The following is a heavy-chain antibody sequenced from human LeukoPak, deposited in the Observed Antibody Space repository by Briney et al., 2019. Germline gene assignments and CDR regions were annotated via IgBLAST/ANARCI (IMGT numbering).Heavy chain of an antibody. CDR2: ISGSGGST. J-gene: IGHJ4*02. Sequence: GGSLRLSCAASGFTFSSYGMNWVRQAPGKGLEWVSAISGSGGSTYYADSVKGRFTISRDNSKNTLYLQMNSLRAEDTAVYYCAKSYRSGYYYFDYWGQGTLVTVSS. CDR3: AKSYRSGYYYFDY. CDR1: GFTFSSYG. D-gene: IGHD3-22*01. V-gene: IGHV3-23*01.